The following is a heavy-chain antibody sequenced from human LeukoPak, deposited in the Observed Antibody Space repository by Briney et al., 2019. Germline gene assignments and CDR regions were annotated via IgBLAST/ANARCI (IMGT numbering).Heavy chain of an antibody. CDR3: ARYFSGGQFKWFDP. J-gene: IGHJ5*02. CDR2: IYHGGSA. D-gene: IGHD1-26*01. Sequence: PSQTLSLTCAVSGDSISSGGYSWSWIRQPPGKGLEWIGYIYHGGSAYYSPSLKSRANISVDKSKSQFSLKLSSVTAADTAVYYCARYFSGGQFKWFDPWGQGTLVTVSS. V-gene: IGHV4-30-2*01. CDR1: GDSISSGGYS.